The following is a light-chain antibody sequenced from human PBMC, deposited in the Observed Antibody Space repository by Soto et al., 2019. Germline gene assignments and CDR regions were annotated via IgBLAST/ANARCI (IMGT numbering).Light chain of an antibody. J-gene: IGKJ1*01. V-gene: IGKV3-20*01. CDR2: SAS. CDR3: QQYAGSPRT. CDR1: QNLGTLY. Sequence: EIVLTQSPGTLSLSPGERGTLSCRASQNLGTLYLAWFQQESGQAPRLLIYSASRRATGIPDRFTGSGSGTDFTLTINRVEPEDFAVYFCQQYAGSPRTFGQGTKVDIK.